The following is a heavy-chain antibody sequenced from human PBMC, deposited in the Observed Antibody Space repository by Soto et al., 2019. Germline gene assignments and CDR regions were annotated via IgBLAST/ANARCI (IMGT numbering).Heavy chain of an antibody. V-gene: IGHV4-39*01. Sequence: PTETLSLTCTVSGDSLRSSYHYWGWIRQLPGKGLEWIGSIYYTGNTYYNPSLESRVSISVDMATNEIPLRLRAESVADTAVYYCVRVEMYAGEFNPNFDRWGKGALVTVS. J-gene: IGHJ4*02. CDR1: GDSLRSSYHY. D-gene: IGHD2-8*01. CDR3: VRVEMYAGEFNPNFDR. CDR2: IYYTGNT.